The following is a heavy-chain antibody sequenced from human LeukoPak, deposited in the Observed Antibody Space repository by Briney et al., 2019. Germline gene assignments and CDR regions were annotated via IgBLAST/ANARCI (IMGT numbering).Heavy chain of an antibody. CDR3: ASGSYAYYYMDV. V-gene: IGHV4-59*01. Sequence: SETLSLICAVYGGSFSGYYWSWIRQPPGKGLEWIGYIYYSGSTNYNPSLKSRVTISVDTSKNQFSLKLSSVTAADTAVYYCASGSYAYYYMDVWGKGTTVTVSS. CDR1: GGSFSGYY. D-gene: IGHD1-26*01. J-gene: IGHJ6*03. CDR2: IYYSGST.